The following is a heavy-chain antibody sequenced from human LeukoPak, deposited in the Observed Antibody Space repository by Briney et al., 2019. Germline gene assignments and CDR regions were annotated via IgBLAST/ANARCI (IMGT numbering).Heavy chain of an antibody. CDR2: IYYSGST. V-gene: IGHV4-59*12. CDR1: GGSITGYH. D-gene: IGHD1-26*01. Sequence: SETLSLTCTVSGGSITGYHWSWIRRPPGKGLEWVGYIYYSGSTNYNPSLKSRVTISVDTSKNQFSLKLSSVTAADTAVYYCARGIVGATPNDYWGQGTLVTVSS. CDR3: ARGIVGATPNDY. J-gene: IGHJ4*02.